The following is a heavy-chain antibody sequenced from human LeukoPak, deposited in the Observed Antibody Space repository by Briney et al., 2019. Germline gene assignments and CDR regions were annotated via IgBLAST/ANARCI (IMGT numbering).Heavy chain of an antibody. CDR2: ISGSGGST. D-gene: IGHD3-22*01. CDR1: GFTFSSYA. CDR3: ARKSRITMIVVVINYFDY. Sequence: GGSLRLSCAASGFTFSSYAMSWVRQAPGRGLEWVSAISGSGGSTYYADSVKGRFTISRGNSKNTLYLQMNSLRAEDTAVYYCARKSRITMIVVVINYFDYWGQGTLVTVSS. J-gene: IGHJ4*02. V-gene: IGHV3-23*01.